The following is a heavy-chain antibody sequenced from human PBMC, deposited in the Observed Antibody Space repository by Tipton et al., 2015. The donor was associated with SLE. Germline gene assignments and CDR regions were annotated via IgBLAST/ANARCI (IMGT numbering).Heavy chain of an antibody. CDR1: GFTFSSYW. D-gene: IGHD4-17*01. V-gene: IGHV3-7*01. Sequence: SLRLSCAASGFTFSSYWMSWVRQAPGKGLEWVANIKQDGSEKYYVDSVKGRFTVSRDNAKNLLYLQMNSLRPEDTAVYYCARTFRRYGDFGYWGQGTLVTVS. J-gene: IGHJ4*02. CDR3: ARTFRRYGDFGY. CDR2: IKQDGSEK.